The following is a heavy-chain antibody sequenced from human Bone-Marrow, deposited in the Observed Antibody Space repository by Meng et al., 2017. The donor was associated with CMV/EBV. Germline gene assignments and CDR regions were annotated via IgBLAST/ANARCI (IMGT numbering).Heavy chain of an antibody. J-gene: IGHJ4*02. D-gene: IGHD5-24*01. V-gene: IGHV3-30*04. Sequence: GESLKISCAASGFTFSSYAMHWVRQAPGKGLEWVAVISYDGSNKYYADSVKGRFTISRDNSKNTLYLQMNSLRAEDTAVYYCARGVATLGYCGEGTLVAVSS. CDR1: GFTFSSYA. CDR2: ISYDGSNK. CDR3: ARGVATLGY.